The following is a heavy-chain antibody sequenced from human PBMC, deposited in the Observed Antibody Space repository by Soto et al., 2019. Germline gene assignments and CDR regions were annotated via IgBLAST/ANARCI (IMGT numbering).Heavy chain of an antibody. J-gene: IGHJ5*02. CDR2: INHSGST. V-gene: IGHV4-34*09. D-gene: IGHD6-13*01. CDR3: AREGLPGIAAGNWFDP. Sequence: SETLSLTCAVYGGSFSDYYWSWVRQPPGKGLEWIGEINHSGSTNYNPSLKSRVTISVDTSKNQFSLKLSSVTAADTAVYYCAREGLPGIAAGNWFDPWGQGTLVTVSS. CDR1: GGSFSDYY.